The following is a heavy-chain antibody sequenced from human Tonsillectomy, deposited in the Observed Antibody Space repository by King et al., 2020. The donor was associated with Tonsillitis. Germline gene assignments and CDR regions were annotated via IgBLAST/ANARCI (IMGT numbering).Heavy chain of an antibody. J-gene: IGHJ2*01. CDR3: ARDSFIYGDYLPNWYFDL. CDR1: GFTFSRYA. V-gene: IGHV3-30*04. Sequence: VQLVESGGGVVQPGRSLRLSCAASGFTFSRYAMHWVRQAPGKGLEWVAVISYDGSNKYYVDSVKGRITISRDNSKNTVYLQMNSLRAEDTAVYYCARDSFIYGDYLPNWYFDLWGRGTLVTVSS. D-gene: IGHD4-17*01. CDR2: ISYDGSNK.